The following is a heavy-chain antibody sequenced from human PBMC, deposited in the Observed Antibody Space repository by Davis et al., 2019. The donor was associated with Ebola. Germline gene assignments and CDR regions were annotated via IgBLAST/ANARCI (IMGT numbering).Heavy chain of an antibody. CDR3: AKDLRGYSYGYRGYYYYGMDV. V-gene: IGHV3-23*01. CDR2: ISGSDGST. D-gene: IGHD5-18*01. CDR1: GFTFGTYA. J-gene: IGHJ6*02. Sequence: GESLKISCAASGFTFGTYAMSWVRQAPGKGLEWVSGISGSDGSTYYADSVKGRFTISRDNSKNMLYLQMNSLRAEDTAVYYCAKDLRGYSYGYRGYYYYGMDVWGQGTTVTVSS.